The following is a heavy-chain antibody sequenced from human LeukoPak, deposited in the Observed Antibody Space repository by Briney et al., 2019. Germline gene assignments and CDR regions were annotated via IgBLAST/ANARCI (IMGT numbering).Heavy chain of an antibody. D-gene: IGHD2-8*01. CDR2: ISGSGGST. V-gene: IGHV3-23*01. CDR1: GFTFTSYA. J-gene: IGHJ1*01. Sequence: GGSLRLSCAAPGFTFTSYALSWVRQAPGKGLEWVSSISGSGGSTYYADSVKGRSTISRDNSKNTLYLQMNSLRAEDTAVYYCAKDLPNPGTSRHFQYWGQGTLVTVSS. CDR3: AKDLPNPGTSRHFQY.